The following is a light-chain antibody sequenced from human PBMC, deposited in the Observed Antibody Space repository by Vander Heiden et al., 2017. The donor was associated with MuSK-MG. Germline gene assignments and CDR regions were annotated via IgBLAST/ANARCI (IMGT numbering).Light chain of an antibody. J-gene: IGLJ2*01. CDR1: KIGRRS. V-gene: IGLV3-21*02. CDR3: QVWDSSTDHVI. Sequence: SYVLTQPPSVSEAPGQTARITCGGNKIGRRSVHWYQQKPGQAPVLVVYDDSDRPSGVPERFSGSNSGNTATLTISGVEAGDEADYYCQVWDSSTDHVIFGGGTKLT. CDR2: DDS.